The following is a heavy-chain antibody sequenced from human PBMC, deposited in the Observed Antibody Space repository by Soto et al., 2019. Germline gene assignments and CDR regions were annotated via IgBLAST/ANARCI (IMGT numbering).Heavy chain of an antibody. D-gene: IGHD2-2*01. J-gene: IGHJ4*02. CDR1: GYTFTSYY. Sequence: ASVKVSCKASGYTFTSYYMHCVRQAPGQGLEWMGIINPSGGSTSYAQKFQGRVTMTRDTSTSTVYMELSSLRSEDTAVYYCARDLSVVPAAIDFDYWGQGTLVTVSS. CDR3: ARDLSVVPAAIDFDY. V-gene: IGHV1-46*01. CDR2: INPSGGST.